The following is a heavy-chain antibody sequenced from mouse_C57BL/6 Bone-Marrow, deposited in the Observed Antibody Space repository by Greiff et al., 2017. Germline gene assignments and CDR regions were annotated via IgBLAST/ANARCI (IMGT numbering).Heavy chain of an antibody. CDR2: ISRGSSTI. CDR1: GFTFSDYG. V-gene: IGHV5-17*01. J-gene: IGHJ3*01. CDR3: ARLPSIYDGYYDAY. D-gene: IGHD2-3*01. Sequence: EVKLQESGGGLVKPGGSLKLSCAASGFTFSDYGMHWVRQAPEKGLEWVAYISRGSSTIYYTDTVKGRFTISRDNAKNTLFLQMTSLRSKDTAMYYCARLPSIYDGYYDAYWGQGTLFTVSA.